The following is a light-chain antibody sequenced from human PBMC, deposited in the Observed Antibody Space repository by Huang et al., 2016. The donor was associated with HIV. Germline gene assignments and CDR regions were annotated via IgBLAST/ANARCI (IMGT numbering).Light chain of an antibody. J-gene: IGKJ5*01. CDR2: AAS. Sequence: QLTQSPSSLSMSVGDRVIITCQASQDIATSLAWYQHKAGRAPKLLISAASTLQMGVPSRFSGGSAGTYFTLIITNLQPDDFATYYCQQLHSYPITFGQGTRLDI. V-gene: IGKV1-9*01. CDR1: QDIATS. CDR3: QQLHSYPIT.